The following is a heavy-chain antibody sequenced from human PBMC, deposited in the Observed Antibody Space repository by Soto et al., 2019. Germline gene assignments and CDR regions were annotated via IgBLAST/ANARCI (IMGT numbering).Heavy chain of an antibody. V-gene: IGHV1-2*04. Sequence: ASVKVSCKASGYTFTGYYMHWVRQAPGQGLEWMGWINPNSGGTNYAQKFQGWVTMNRDRSISTAYMELSRLRSDDTAVYYCARGPGITIFGVVIPPVYYYYMDVWGKGTTVTVSS. CDR3: ARGPGITIFGVVIPPVYYYYMDV. D-gene: IGHD3-3*01. J-gene: IGHJ6*03. CDR1: GYTFTGYY. CDR2: INPNSGGT.